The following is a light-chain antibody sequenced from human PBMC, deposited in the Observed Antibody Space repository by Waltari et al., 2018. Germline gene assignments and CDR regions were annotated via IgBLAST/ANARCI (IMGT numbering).Light chain of an antibody. CDR1: QSIYTW. J-gene: IGKJ1*01. V-gene: IGKV1-5*03. CDR3: QQYNGYSRT. CDR2: KAS. Sequence: DIQMTQSPSTLSASVGDRVTITCRASQSIYTWLAWSQQKPGKAPKVLISKASTLKSGVPSRFSGSGSGTEFTLTISSLQPDDFATYYCQQYNGYSRTFGQGTKVEIK.